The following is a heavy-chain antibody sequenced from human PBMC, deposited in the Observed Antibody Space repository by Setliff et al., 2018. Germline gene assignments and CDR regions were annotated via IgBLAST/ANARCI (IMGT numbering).Heavy chain of an antibody. Sequence: GESLTISCKGSGFSFTDFWIGWVRQMPGMGLEWMGLIYAGDSDTRYNPSFQGRVTMSADKSINTAYLQWSSLKASDTAIYYCARQKSTGSGNNWFDPWGQGTLVTVSS. D-gene: IGHD3-10*01. V-gene: IGHV5-51*01. CDR2: IYAGDSDT. CDR3: ARQKSTGSGNNWFDP. J-gene: IGHJ5*02. CDR1: GFSFTDFW.